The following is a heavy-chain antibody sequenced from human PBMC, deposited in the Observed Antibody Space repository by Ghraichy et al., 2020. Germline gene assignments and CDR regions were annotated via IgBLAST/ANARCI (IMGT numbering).Heavy chain of an antibody. CDR3: ARDGNNDYGGNSWLSTSDNYWYFDL. D-gene: IGHD4-23*01. CDR2: IYYSGST. Sequence: SETLSLTCTVSGGSVSSGSYYWSWIRQPPGKGLEWIGYIYYSGSTNYNPSLKSRVTISVDTSKNQFSLKLSSVTAADTAVYYCARDGNNDYGGNSWLSTSDNYWYFDLWGRGTLVTVSS. V-gene: IGHV4-61*01. J-gene: IGHJ2*01. CDR1: GGSVSSGSYY.